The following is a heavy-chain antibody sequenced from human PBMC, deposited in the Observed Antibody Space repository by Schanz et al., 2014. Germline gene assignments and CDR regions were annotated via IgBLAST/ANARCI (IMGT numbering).Heavy chain of an antibody. CDR3: ARESGEMVRGIMREYYGLDV. CDR2: VYAGGNT. D-gene: IGHD3-10*01. V-gene: IGHV3-53*01. Sequence: EVHLVESGGGLVKPRGSLRLSCAASGFSVSSNYMTWVRQAPGKGLEWVSVVYAGGNTYYADSVKGRFTISRDNSDNALFLQMNSLRPEDTAVYYCARESGEMVRGIMREYYGLDVWGQGTTVTVSS. J-gene: IGHJ6*01. CDR1: GFSVSSNY.